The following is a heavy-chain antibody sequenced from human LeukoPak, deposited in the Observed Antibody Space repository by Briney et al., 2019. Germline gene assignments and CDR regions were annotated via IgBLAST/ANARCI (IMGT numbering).Heavy chain of an antibody. D-gene: IGHD3-10*01. CDR3: AKPLGGGSGSSDPFDI. V-gene: IGHV3-49*04. CDR1: GFTFGDYA. J-gene: IGHJ3*02. Sequence: GGSLRLSCTASGFTFGDYAMSWVRQAPGKGLEWVGFIRSKAYGGTTEYAASVKGRFTISRDDSKSIAYLQMNSLRAEDTAVYYCAKPLGGGSGSSDPFDIWGQGTMVTVSS. CDR2: IRSKAYGGTT.